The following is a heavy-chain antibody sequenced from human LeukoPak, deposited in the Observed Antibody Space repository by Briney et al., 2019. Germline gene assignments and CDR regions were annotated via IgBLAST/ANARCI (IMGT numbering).Heavy chain of an antibody. D-gene: IGHD2-2*02. V-gene: IGHV4-34*01. CDR1: GGSFSGYY. CDR3: ARDEGDTSCYNH. CDR2: INHSGST. J-gene: IGHJ5*02. Sequence: SETLSLTCAVYGGSFSGYYWSWIRQPPEKGLEWIGEINHSGSTNYNPSLKSRVTISVDTSKNQFSLKLSSVTAADTAVYYCARDEGDTSCYNHWGQGTLVTVSS.